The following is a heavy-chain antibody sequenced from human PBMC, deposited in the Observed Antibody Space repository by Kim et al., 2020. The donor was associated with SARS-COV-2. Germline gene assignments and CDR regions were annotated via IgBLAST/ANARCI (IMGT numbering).Heavy chain of an antibody. CDR2: ISSSGHT. CDR3: ASGKDGYNSFDY. V-gene: IGHV3-11*06. D-gene: IGHD5-12*01. J-gene: IGHJ4*02. CDR1: GFSFSDNY. Sequence: GGSLRLSCAASGFSFSDNYMTWIRQAPGQGLEWLSDISSSGHTSYTDSVKGRFTISRDNAKKSSYLQMNSLRVEDTAVYYCASGKDGYNSFDYWGQGTLVTVSS.